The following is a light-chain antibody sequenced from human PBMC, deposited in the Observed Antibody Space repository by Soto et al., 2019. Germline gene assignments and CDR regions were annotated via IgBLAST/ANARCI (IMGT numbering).Light chain of an antibody. CDR2: EVN. Sequence: QSVLTQPPSASGSPGQSVTISCTGTSSDVGGYNYVSWYQQHPGKAPKLMIYEVNKRPSGVPDRFSGSKSGNTASLTVSGLQAEEEGYYSGSPQADRKRVLETGTKAPV. J-gene: IGLJ1*01. V-gene: IGLV2-8*01. CDR1: SSDVGGYNY. CDR3: SPQADRKRV.